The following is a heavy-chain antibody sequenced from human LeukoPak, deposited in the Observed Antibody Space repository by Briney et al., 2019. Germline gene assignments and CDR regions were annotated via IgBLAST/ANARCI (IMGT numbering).Heavy chain of an antibody. Sequence: ASVKVSCKASGYTFTGYYMDWVRQAPGQGLEWMGWINPNSGGTNYAQKFQGRVTMTRDTSISTAYMELSRLRSDDTAVYYCAMNPVPYYDSSGYPLDYWGQGTLVTVSS. D-gene: IGHD3-22*01. CDR3: AMNPVPYYDSSGYPLDY. V-gene: IGHV1-2*02. CDR2: INPNSGGT. J-gene: IGHJ4*02. CDR1: GYTFTGYY.